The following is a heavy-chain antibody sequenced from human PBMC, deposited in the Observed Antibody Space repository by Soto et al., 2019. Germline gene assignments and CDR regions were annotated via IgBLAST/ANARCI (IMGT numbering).Heavy chain of an antibody. CDR2: IYYSGST. V-gene: IGHV4-59*01. CDR1: GGSISSYY. CDR3: ARRLYGSGSYYIDY. D-gene: IGHD3-10*01. J-gene: IGHJ4*02. Sequence: ETLSLTCTVSGGSISSYYWSWIRQPPGKGLEWIGYIYYSGSTNYNPSLKSRVTISVDTSKNQFSLKLGSVTAADTAVYYCARRLYGSGSYYIDYWGQGTLVTVSS.